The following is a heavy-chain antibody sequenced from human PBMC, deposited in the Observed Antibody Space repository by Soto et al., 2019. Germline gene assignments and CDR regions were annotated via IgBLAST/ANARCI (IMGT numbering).Heavy chain of an antibody. CDR2: IIPIFGTA. V-gene: IGHV1-69*13. D-gene: IGHD3-3*01. J-gene: IGHJ4*02. Sequence: ASVKVSCKASGGTFSSYAISWVRQAPGQGLEWMGGIIPIFGTANYAQKFQGRVTITADESTSTAYMELSSLRSEDTAVYYCARGPQGLTIFGVVYYWGQGTLVTVYS. CDR3: ARGPQGLTIFGVVYY. CDR1: GGTFSSYA.